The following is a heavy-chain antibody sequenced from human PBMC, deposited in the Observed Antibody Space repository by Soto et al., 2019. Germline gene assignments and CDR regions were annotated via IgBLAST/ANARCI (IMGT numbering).Heavy chain of an antibody. D-gene: IGHD5-12*01. CDR3: ARELSGDARFGAFDI. CDR1: GYTFTGYY. Sequence: GASVKVSCKASGYTFTGYYMHWVRQAPGQGLEWMGWINPNSGGTNYAQKFQGWVTMTRDTSISTAYMELSRLRSDDAAVYYCARELSGDARFGAFDIWGQGTMVTVSS. V-gene: IGHV1-2*04. CDR2: INPNSGGT. J-gene: IGHJ3*02.